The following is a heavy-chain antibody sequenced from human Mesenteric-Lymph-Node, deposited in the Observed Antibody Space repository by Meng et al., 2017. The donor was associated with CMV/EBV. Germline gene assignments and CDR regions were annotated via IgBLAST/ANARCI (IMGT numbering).Heavy chain of an antibody. CDR2: IYYSGST. CDR3: ARDRGSAGPFDP. CDR1: GGSISTYY. D-gene: IGHD1-14*01. V-gene: IGHV4-59*12. J-gene: IGHJ5*02. Sequence: GSLRLSCTVSGGSISTYYWSWIRQPPGKGLEWIGYIYYSGSTNYNPSLKSRVTISVDTSKNQFSLRMNSVTAADTAVYYCARDRGSAGPFDPWGQGTLVTVSS.